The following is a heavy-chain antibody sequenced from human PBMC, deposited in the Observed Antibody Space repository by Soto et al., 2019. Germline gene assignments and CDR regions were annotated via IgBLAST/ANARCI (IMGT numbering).Heavy chain of an antibody. J-gene: IGHJ4*02. CDR1: GGTFSSYA. V-gene: IGHV1-69*13. Sequence: ASVKVSCKASGGTFSSYAISWVRQAPGEGLEWMGGIIPIFGTANYAQKFQGRVTITADESTSTAYMELSSLRSEDTAVYYCAGRHAYYDSSGYYPHFDYWGQGTMLTV. D-gene: IGHD3-22*01. CDR3: AGRHAYYDSSGYYPHFDY. CDR2: IIPIFGTA.